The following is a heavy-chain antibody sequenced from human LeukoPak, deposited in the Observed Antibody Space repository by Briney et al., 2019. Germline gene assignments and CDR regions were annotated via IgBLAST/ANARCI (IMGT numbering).Heavy chain of an antibody. CDR1: GFSFSSHV. Sequence: GGSLRLSCATSGFSFSSHVMHWVRQAPGKGLEWVSGISGSGGDTYHADSVKGRFTISRDNSKNTLYLQMNSLRTEDTAVYYCARDPMVRGVIITSFDFWGQGTLVTVSS. CDR3: ARDPMVRGVIITSFDF. V-gene: IGHV3-23*01. D-gene: IGHD3-10*01. J-gene: IGHJ4*02. CDR2: ISGSGGDT.